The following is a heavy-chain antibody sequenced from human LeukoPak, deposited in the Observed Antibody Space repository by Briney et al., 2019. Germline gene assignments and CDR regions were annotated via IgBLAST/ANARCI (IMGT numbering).Heavy chain of an antibody. CDR1: GFTFVGNA. J-gene: IGHJ4*02. D-gene: IGHD5-18*01. CDR2: ISGSGDT. V-gene: IGHV3-69-1*01. CDR3: ASEPRGYSYGYY. Sequence: GGSLRLSCAASGFTFVGNAVTWVRQAPGKGLEWVSTISGSGDTYYADSVKGRFTISRDNAKNSLYLQMNSLRAEDTAVYYCASEPRGYSYGYYWGQGTLVTVSS.